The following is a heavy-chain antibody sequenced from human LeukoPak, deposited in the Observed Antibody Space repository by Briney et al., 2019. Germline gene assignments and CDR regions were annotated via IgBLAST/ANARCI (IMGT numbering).Heavy chain of an antibody. D-gene: IGHD1-26*01. V-gene: IGHV3-21*01. CDR1: GFTFSSYS. CDR2: ISSSSSYI. J-gene: IGHJ4*02. CDR3: ARDRGKISGYIDY. Sequence: GGSLRLSCAASGFTFSSYSMNWVRQAPGKGLEWVSSISSSSSYIYYADSVKGRFTISRDNAKNSLYLQMNSLRAEDTAVYYCARDRGKISGYIDYWGQGTLVTVSS.